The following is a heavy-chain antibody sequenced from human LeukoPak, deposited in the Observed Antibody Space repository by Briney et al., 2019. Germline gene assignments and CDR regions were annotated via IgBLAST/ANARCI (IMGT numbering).Heavy chain of an antibody. CDR2: SSAYNGNT. Sequence: GASVKVSCKASGYTFTSYGISWGRKPPGQGLGWMGGSSAYNGNTNYAQKLQGRVTMTTDTSTSTAYMELRSLRSDDTAVYYCARGRGAVAGTPGDYWGQGTLVTVSS. D-gene: IGHD6-19*01. CDR3: ARGRGAVAGTPGDY. CDR1: GYTFTSYG. J-gene: IGHJ4*02. V-gene: IGHV1-18*01.